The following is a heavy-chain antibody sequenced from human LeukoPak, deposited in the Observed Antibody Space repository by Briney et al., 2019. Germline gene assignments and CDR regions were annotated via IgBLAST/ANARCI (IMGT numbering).Heavy chain of an antibody. CDR2: IYYSGST. V-gene: IGHV4-59*08. Sequence: SETLSLTCTVSGGSISSYYWSWIRQPPGKGLEWIGYIYYSGSTNYNPSLKSRVTISVDTSKNQFSLKLSSVTAADTAVYYCAGSIAAAGDYFDYWGQGTLVTVSS. J-gene: IGHJ4*02. CDR3: AGSIAAAGDYFDY. D-gene: IGHD6-13*01. CDR1: GGSISSYY.